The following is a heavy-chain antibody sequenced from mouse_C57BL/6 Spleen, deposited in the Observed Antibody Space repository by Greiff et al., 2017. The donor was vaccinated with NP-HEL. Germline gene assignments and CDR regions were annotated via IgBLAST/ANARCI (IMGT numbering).Heavy chain of an antibody. CDR2: IHPNSGIT. CDR1: GYTFTSSW. V-gene: IGHV1-64*01. D-gene: IGHD2-5*01. CDR3: ARGSNSFAY. J-gene: IGHJ3*01. Sequence: QVQLQQPGAELVKPGASVKLSCKASGYTFTSSWMHWVKQSPGKGLGWIGRIHPNSGITNYNGKFKSKATLTVDKSSSTAYMQLSSLTSEDSAVYYCARGSNSFAYWGQGTLVTVSA.